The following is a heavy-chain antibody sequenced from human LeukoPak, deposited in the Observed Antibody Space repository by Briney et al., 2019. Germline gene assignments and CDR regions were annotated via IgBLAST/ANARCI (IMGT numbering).Heavy chain of an antibody. CDR3: ARLRAARYFFDY. CDR2: VYYGGKT. V-gene: IGHV4-39*02. CDR1: DDSISSGAYS. Sequence: SETLSLTCTVSDDSISSGAYSWVWVRQPPGKGQKFIGTVYYGGKTYYNPSLKSRVTMSVDTPKKHFSLNLTSVNAADTAVYYCARLRAARYFFDYWGQGARVTVSS. J-gene: IGHJ4*02. D-gene: IGHD6-6*01.